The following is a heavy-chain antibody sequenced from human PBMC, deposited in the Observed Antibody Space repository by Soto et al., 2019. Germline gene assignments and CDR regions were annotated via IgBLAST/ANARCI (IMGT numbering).Heavy chain of an antibody. CDR3: AKNQGVELVPLATVDWFDP. Sequence: GGSLRLSCSASGFLFENFGMSWVRPAPGKGLEWISSISGSGFKKYYADSVKGRFTISRDNSKSTVYLELNNLSAEDTAVYHCAKNQGVELVPLATVDWFDPWGQGSVVTVSS. D-gene: IGHD1-26*01. J-gene: IGHJ5*02. CDR2: ISGSGFKK. V-gene: IGHV3-23*01. CDR1: GFLFENFG.